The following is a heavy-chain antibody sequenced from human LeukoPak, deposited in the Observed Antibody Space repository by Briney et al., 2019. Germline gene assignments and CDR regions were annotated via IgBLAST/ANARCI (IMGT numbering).Heavy chain of an antibody. V-gene: IGHV4-34*01. CDR1: GGSSSGYY. CDR2: INHSGST. J-gene: IGHJ4*02. D-gene: IGHD4-11*01. CDR3: ASRPLQQFDY. Sequence: SETLSLTCAVYGGSSSGYYWSWIRQPPGKGLEWIGEINHSGSTNYNPFLKSGVPISVDTSKNQFSLKLSSVTAADTAVYYCASRPLQQFDYWGQGTLVTVSS.